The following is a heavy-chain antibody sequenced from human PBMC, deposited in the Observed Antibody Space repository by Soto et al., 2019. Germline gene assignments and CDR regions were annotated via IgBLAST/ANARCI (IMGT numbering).Heavy chain of an antibody. V-gene: IGHV1-3*01. CDR3: ARDPGSSWVYYYYGMDV. CDR2: INAGNGNT. D-gene: IGHD6-13*01. CDR1: GYTFTSYA. J-gene: IGHJ6*02. Sequence: ASVKVSCKASGYTFTSYAMHWVRQAPEQRLEWMGWINAGNGNTKYSQKFQGRVTITRDTSASTAYMELSSLRSEETAVYYCARDPGSSWVYYYYGMDVWGQGTTVTVS.